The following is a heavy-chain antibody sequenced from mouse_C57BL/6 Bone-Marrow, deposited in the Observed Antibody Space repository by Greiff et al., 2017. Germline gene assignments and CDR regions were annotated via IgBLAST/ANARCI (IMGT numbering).Heavy chain of an antibody. J-gene: IGHJ3*01. CDR2: IHPSDSDT. V-gene: IGHV1-74*01. Sequence: VKLQQPGAELVKPGASVKVSCKASGYTFTSYWMHWVKQRPGQGLEWIGRIHPSDSDTNYNQKFKGKATITADTSSNTAYLQLSSLTSEDTAVYYCARRLRPRFAYWGQGTLVTVSA. CDR1: GYTFTSYW. CDR3: ARRLRPRFAY.